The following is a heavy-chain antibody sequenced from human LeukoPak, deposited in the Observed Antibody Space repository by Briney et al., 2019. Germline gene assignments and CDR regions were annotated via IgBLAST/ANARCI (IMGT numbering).Heavy chain of an antibody. J-gene: IGHJ4*02. CDR1: GFTFSSYW. D-gene: IGHD3-10*01. Sequence: PGGSLRLSCAASGFTFSSYWMHWVRQAPGKGLVWVSRINSDGSRTSYADSVKGRFTISRDNAKNTLYLQMNSLRAEDTAVYYCAGGPMVRTNLFDYWGQGTLVTVSS. CDR2: INSDGSRT. CDR3: AGGPMVRTNLFDY. V-gene: IGHV3-74*01.